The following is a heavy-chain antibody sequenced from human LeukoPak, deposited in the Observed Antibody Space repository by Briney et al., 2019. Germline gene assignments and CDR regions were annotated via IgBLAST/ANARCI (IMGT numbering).Heavy chain of an antibody. V-gene: IGHV3-30*18. CDR3: AKDRHPARTDGYYFDY. CDR2: ISYDAKNK. J-gene: IGHJ4*02. CDR1: GFTFSTYG. D-gene: IGHD5-24*01. Sequence: GRSLRLSCAASGFTFSTYGMHWVRQAPGKGLEWAAVISYDAKNKYYSDSVKGRFTISRDNSKNTPYLQMNSLRAEDTAVYYCAKDRHPARTDGYYFDYWGQGTLVTVSS.